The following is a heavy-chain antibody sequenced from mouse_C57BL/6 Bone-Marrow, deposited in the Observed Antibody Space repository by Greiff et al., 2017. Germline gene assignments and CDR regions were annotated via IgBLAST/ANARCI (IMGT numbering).Heavy chain of an antibody. CDR2: IDPEDGDT. V-gene: IGHV14-1*01. Sequence: VQLQQSGAELVRPGASVKLSCTASGFNIKDYYMHWVKQRPEQSLEWIGRIDPEDGDTAYAPQFPGKATMTADPSSNTAYLQLSSLTSEDTAVYYCTTLPYYYAMDYWGQGTSVTVSS. J-gene: IGHJ4*01. CDR3: TTLPYYYAMDY. D-gene: IGHD5-1*01. CDR1: GFNIKDYY.